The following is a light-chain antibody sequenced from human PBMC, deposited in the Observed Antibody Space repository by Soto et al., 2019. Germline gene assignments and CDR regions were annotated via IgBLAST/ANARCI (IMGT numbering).Light chain of an antibody. CDR3: QQYNNWPST. Sequence: EIVMTQSPATLSVSPGEGATLSCRASQSIRSNLAWYQQKPGQAPRLLITGASTRATGIAARISGSGSGTEFTLTISSLQSEDFAVYYCQQYNNWPSTFGQGTKVEIK. CDR1: QSIRSN. CDR2: GAS. J-gene: IGKJ1*01. V-gene: IGKV3-15*01.